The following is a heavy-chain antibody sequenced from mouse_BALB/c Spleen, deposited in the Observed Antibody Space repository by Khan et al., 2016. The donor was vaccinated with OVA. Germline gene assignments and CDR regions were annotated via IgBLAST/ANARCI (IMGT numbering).Heavy chain of an antibody. CDR2: ISDGGSYT. D-gene: IGHD4-1*01. CDR3: ARGENWSFDY. Sequence: EVKLVESGGGLVKPGGSLKLSCAASGFTLSDYYMYWVRQTPEKRLEWVATISDGGSYTYYPDSVKGRFTISRDNAKNNLYLQMSSLKSEDTAMYYCARGENWSFDYWGQGTTLTVSS. V-gene: IGHV5-4*02. J-gene: IGHJ2*01. CDR1: GFTLSDYY.